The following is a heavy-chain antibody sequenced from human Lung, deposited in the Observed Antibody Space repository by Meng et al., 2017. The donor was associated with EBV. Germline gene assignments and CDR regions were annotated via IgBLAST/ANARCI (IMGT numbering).Heavy chain of an antibody. J-gene: IGHJ4*02. Sequence: ELGPGLVRQSDVLACTRGVYGAYVSVYDWSWIRQPPGEGLEWIGDIYHSGITIYNPSLKSRVTMSIDNSKNQFSLKLNSMTAADTAVYYCARDPTGGEDHQRVWGQGTLVTVSS. CDR3: ARDPTGGEDHQRV. CDR2: IYHSGIT. D-gene: IGHD1-14*01. V-gene: IGHV4-34*10. CDR1: GAYVSVYD.